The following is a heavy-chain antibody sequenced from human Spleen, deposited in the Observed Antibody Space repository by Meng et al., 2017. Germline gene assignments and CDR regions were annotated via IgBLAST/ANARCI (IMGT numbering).Heavy chain of an antibody. CDR2: IYSSGST. CDR1: GGSIILSY. V-gene: IGHV4-4*07. J-gene: IGHJ5*02. CDR3: ARSVNWFDP. D-gene: IGHD5/OR15-5a*01. Sequence: GQLQESGPGPGTPWEPLALPCSVSGGSIILSYWSWIRQPAGEGLEWIGRIYSSGSTNYNPSLKSRLTMSVDTSKNQFSMSLSSVTAADTAVYYCARSVNWFDPWGQGTLVTVSS.